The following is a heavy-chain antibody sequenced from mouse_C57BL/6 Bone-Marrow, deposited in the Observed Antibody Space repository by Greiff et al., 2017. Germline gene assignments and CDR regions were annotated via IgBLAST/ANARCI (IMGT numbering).Heavy chain of an antibody. CDR2: IDPEDGDT. Sequence: VQLQQSGAELVRPGASVTLSCTASGFNIKDYYMHWVKQRPEQGLEWIGRIDPEDGDTEYAPKFQGKATMTADTSSNTAYLQLSSLTSEDTAVYYCTSPYYYGSSYGYWGQGTTLTVS. CDR3: TSPYYYGSSYGY. J-gene: IGHJ2*01. CDR1: GFNIKDYY. D-gene: IGHD1-1*01. V-gene: IGHV14-1*01.